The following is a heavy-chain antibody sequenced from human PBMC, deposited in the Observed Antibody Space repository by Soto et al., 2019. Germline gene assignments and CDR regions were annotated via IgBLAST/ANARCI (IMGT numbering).Heavy chain of an antibody. V-gene: IGHV4-59*01. Sequence: SETLCLSCTVAGGSISSYDWRWIRQPPGKGLEWIGYIYYSGSTNYNPYLKSRVTISVDTSKNQFSLKLSSVTAADTAVYYCARDSSGYHAFDIWGQGTMVTVSS. D-gene: IGHD3-22*01. CDR3: ARDSSGYHAFDI. CDR1: GGSISSYD. CDR2: IYYSGST. J-gene: IGHJ3*02.